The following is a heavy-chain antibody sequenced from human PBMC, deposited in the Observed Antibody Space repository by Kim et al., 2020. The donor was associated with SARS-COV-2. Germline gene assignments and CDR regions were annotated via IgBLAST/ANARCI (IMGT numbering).Heavy chain of an antibody. Sequence: ASVKVSCKVAGYTLTELSIHWVRQVPGAGLEWLGGYDPDDGETKYAQHFHGRVTMTEDTSTDTAYLELNSLTSEDTAVYYCAAHYLVVKTQPFEWWGQG. CDR1: GYTLTELS. J-gene: IGHJ4*02. CDR3: AAHYLVVKTQPFEW. V-gene: IGHV1-24*01. CDR2: YDPDDGET. D-gene: IGHD3-10*01.